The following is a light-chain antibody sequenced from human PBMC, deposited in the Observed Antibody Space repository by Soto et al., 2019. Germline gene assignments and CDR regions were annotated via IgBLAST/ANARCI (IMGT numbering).Light chain of an antibody. J-gene: IGKJ1*01. V-gene: IGKV1-27*01. Sequence: DIQMAQSPSSLSASVGDRVTITCRASRVIYTHLAWYQQKPGNAPKLLIYGASTLQSGVPSRFSASGSGTDFFLNISGLQSEDVGTYFCQTYDKAPWTFGPGTRV. CDR3: QTYDKAPWT. CDR2: GAS. CDR1: RVIYTH.